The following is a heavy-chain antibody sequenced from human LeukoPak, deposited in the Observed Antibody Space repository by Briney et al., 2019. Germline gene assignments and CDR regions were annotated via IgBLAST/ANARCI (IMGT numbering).Heavy chain of an antibody. CDR1: GYTFTSYG. Sequence: ASVKVSCKASGYTFTSYGISWVRQAPGQGLEWMVWISAYNGNTNYAQKLQGRVTMTTDTSTSTAYMELRSLRSDDTAVYYCARERRSRLYYYDSSGYLVWGQGTLVTVSS. CDR2: ISAYNGNT. J-gene: IGHJ4*02. D-gene: IGHD3-22*01. V-gene: IGHV1-18*01. CDR3: ARERRSRLYYYDSSGYLV.